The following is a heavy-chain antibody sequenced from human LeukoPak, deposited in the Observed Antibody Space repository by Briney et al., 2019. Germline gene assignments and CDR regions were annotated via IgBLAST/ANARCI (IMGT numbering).Heavy chain of an antibody. D-gene: IGHD6-19*01. CDR3: ARLVESSGWYLYWFDP. CDR2: IYYSGST. V-gene: IGHV4-59*08. Sequence: PSETLSLTCAVYGGSFSGYYWSWIRQPPGKGLEWIGYIYYSGSTNYNPSLKSRVTISVDTSKNQFSLKLSSVTAADTAVYYCARLVESSGWYLYWFDPWGQGTLVTVSS. J-gene: IGHJ5*02. CDR1: GGSFSGYY.